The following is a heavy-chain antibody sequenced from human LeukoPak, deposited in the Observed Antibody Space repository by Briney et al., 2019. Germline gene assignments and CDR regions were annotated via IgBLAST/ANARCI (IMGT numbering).Heavy chain of an antibody. J-gene: IGHJ6*03. D-gene: IGHD6-19*01. V-gene: IGHV4-39*01. CDR2: IYYTGST. CDR1: GGSFSSSTYY. Sequence: SETLSLTCIVSGGSFSSSTYYWGWIRQPPGKGLEWIGSIYYTGSTYYNPSLKSRVTISVDTSKNQFSLRLSSVTAADTAVYYCARVSGQFYFYYYMDVWGKGTTVTISS. CDR3: ARVSGQFYFYYYMDV.